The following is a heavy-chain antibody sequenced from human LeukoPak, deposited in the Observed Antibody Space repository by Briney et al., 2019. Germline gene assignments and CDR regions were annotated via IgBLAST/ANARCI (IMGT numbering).Heavy chain of an antibody. V-gene: IGHV3-11*01. J-gene: IGHJ4*02. Sequence: GGSLRLSCAASGFTFSDYYMSWIRQAPGKRLEWVSSISRGGSSRYYADSVKGRFTISRDNAKNSLDLQMNSLRAEDTAVYYCARDQYLDYWGQGTLVTVSS. CDR2: ISRGGSSR. CDR1: GFTFSDYY. CDR3: ARDQYLDY.